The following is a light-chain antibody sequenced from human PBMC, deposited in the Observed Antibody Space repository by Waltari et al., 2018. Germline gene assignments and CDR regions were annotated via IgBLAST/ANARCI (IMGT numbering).Light chain of an antibody. Sequence: DIQMTQSPSSLSASIGDRVTITCRASQGISTYLVWYQQKPGKVPKLLIYAASTLQSGVPSRLSGSGSGTDFTLTISGLQPEDAATYYCQKYNRAPFTFGPGTKVHIK. CDR2: AAS. CDR3: QKYNRAPFT. CDR1: QGISTY. J-gene: IGKJ3*01. V-gene: IGKV1-27*01.